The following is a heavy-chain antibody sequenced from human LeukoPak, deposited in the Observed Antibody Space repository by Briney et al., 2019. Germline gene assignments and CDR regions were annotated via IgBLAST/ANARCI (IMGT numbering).Heavy chain of an antibody. CDR1: GFTFSSYG. D-gene: IGHD3-22*01. J-gene: IGHJ4*02. V-gene: IGHV3-33*01. CDR2: IWYDGSSK. Sequence: GGSLRLSCAASGFTFSSYGMHWVRQAPGKGLEWVAVIWYDGSSKYYADSVKGRFTISRDNSKNTLYLQMNSLRAEDTAVYYCARDRGSYYYDSSAFDYWGQGTLVTVSS. CDR3: ARDRGSYYYDSSAFDY.